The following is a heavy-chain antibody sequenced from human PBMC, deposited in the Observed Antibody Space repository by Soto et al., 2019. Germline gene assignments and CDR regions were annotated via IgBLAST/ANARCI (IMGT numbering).Heavy chain of an antibody. D-gene: IGHD6-19*01. V-gene: IGHV1-3*01. CDR1: GYFFTSYA. J-gene: IGHJ4*02. CDR2: INAANGHT. Sequence: QVQLVQSGPEVKKTGASVKVSCRASGYFFTSYAIHWVRQAPGPRLEWLGWINAANGHTKYSQNCQGRVIITRDTSANTVYMEVSSLKSGDTAVYYGARGSIAVAGRNQLDYWGQGTRVTVFS. CDR3: ARGSIAVAGRNQLDY.